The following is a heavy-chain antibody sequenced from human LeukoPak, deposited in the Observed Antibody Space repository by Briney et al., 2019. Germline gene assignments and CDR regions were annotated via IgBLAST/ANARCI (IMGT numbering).Heavy chain of an antibody. V-gene: IGHV1-46*01. J-gene: IGHJ4*02. D-gene: IGHD5-12*01. Sequence: GASVKVSCKASGDTLTSNYMHWVRQAPGQGLEWMGIINPSGGSTNYAQTFQGRVTVTRDTSTSTVYMELSSLRSEDTAVYYCARDYSGYDYWGQGTLVTVSS. CDR2: INPSGGST. CDR1: GDTLTSNY. CDR3: ARDYSGYDY.